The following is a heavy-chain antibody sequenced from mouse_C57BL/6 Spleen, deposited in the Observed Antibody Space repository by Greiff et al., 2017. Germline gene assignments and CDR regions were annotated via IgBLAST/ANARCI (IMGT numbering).Heavy chain of an antibody. CDR3: AKEGTTAFMDY. CDR2: IWRGGST. V-gene: IGHV2-5*01. CDR1: GFSLTSYG. D-gene: IGHD1-2*01. Sequence: QVQLKESGPGLVQPSQSLSITCTVSGFSLTSYGVHWVRQSPGKGLEWRGVIWRGGSTDYNAACMSRLSLTRENSKSQVFCQMNSLQADDTAIYYCAKEGTTAFMDYWGQGTSVTVSS. J-gene: IGHJ4*01.